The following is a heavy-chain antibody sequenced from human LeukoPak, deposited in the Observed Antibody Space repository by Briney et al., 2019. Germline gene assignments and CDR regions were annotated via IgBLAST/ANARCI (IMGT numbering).Heavy chain of an antibody. V-gene: IGHV3-15*07. CDR3: ATDFDST. D-gene: IGHD3-22*01. CDR1: GFTFSSAW. J-gene: IGHJ5*02. Sequence: GGSLRLSCAPSGFTFSSAWMNWVRQAPGKGLEWVGRIRSNSDGGTIDYAAPVKGRFTLSRDDSKTTLYLQMNSLQTEDTAVYYCATDFDSTWGQGTLVTVSS. CDR2: IRSNSDGGTI.